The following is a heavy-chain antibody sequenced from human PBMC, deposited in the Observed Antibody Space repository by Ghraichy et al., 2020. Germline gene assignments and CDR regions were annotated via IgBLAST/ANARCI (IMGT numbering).Heavy chain of an antibody. CDR3: ARQGDIVVVPAAMPQTYYYYYYYGMDV. Sequence: SETLSLTCAVYGGSFSGYYWSWIRQPPGKGLEWIGEINHSGSTNYNPSLKSRVTISVDTSKNQFSLKLSSVTAADTAVYYCARQGDIVVVPAAMPQTYYYYYYYGMDVWGQGTTVTVSS. CDR1: GGSFSGYY. CDR2: INHSGST. D-gene: IGHD2-2*01. V-gene: IGHV4-34*01. J-gene: IGHJ6*02.